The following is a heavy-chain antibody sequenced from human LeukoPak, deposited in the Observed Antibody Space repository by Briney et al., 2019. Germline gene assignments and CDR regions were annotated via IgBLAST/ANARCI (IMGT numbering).Heavy chain of an antibody. CDR2: ISHDAKST. D-gene: IGHD5-24*01. CDR3: AMKAVPRPRLHDAFDF. CDR1: GFTFSSYG. Sequence: GGSLRLSCATSGFTFSSYGMHWVRQVPGKGLEWVTVISHDAKSTYHVDSVKGRFTISRDNSKNTLYLQMNSLRADDTAVYYCAMKAVPRPRLHDAFDFWGQGTVVSVSS. J-gene: IGHJ3*01. V-gene: IGHV3-33*08.